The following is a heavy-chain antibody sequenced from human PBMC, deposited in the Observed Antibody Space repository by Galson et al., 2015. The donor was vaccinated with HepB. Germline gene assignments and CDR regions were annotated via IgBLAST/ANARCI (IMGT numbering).Heavy chain of an antibody. CDR2: ISGSGGST. CDR3: AKQSEREQWLVIYYFDY. Sequence: SLRLSCAASGFTFSSYAMSWVRQAPGKGLEWVSAISGSGGSTYYADSVKGRFTISRDNSKNTLYLQMNSLRAEDTAVYYCAKQSEREQWLVIYYFDYWGQGTLVTVSS. D-gene: IGHD6-19*01. CDR1: GFTFSSYA. V-gene: IGHV3-23*01. J-gene: IGHJ4*02.